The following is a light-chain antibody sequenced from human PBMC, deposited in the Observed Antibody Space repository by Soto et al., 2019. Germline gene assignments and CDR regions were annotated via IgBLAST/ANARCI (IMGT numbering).Light chain of an antibody. CDR2: AAS. CDR3: QHYANSVWT. Sequence: IVLTQSPDTLSLSPGERATLSCRASQSVSSSQLVWYQQKPGQAPRLLIYAASSRATGIPDRFSGSGSGTDFTLTVSGLETEDFAVYYCQHYANSVWTFGQGTKVEIK. J-gene: IGKJ1*01. CDR1: QSVSSSQ. V-gene: IGKV3-20*01.